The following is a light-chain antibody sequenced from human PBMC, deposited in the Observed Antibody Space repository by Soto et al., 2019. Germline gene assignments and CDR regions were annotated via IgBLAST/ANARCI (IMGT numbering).Light chain of an antibody. CDR2: KVS. J-gene: IGKJ2*01. CDR1: QSLVYSDGVTY. V-gene: IGKV2-30*01. Sequence: DVVMTQSPLSLPVTLGQPASISCRSSQSLVYSDGVTYLNWFHQRPGQSPRRLFYKVSDRDSGVPDRLSGSGSRTDFTLKISWLEAEDVAIYYCLQRTHWPYTFVQGTTLEIK. CDR3: LQRTHWPYT.